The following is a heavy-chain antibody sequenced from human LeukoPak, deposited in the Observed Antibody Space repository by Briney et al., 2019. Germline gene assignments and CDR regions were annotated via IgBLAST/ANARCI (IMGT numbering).Heavy chain of an antibody. CDR1: GFTFSEFW. CDR3: ARKGLADY. D-gene: IGHD6-6*01. V-gene: IGHV3-7*01. J-gene: IGHJ4*02. Sequence: PGGSLRLSCVASGFTFSEFWMSWVRQAPGKGLEWLASIKEDGSKKYYVDSVKGRFTISRDNTKNSLYLQMNSLRDEDTAVYYCARKGLADYWGQGTLVTVSS. CDR2: IKEDGSKK.